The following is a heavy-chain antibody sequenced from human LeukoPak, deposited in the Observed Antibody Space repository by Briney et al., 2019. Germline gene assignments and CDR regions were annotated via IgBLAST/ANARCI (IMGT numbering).Heavy chain of an antibody. Sequence: GGSLRLSCAASGFTFSSYGMHWVRQAPGKGLEWVAFIRYDGSNKYYADSVKGRFTISRDNSKNTLYLQMNSLRAEDTAVYYCASGRRYTMVRGVTPFDYWGQGTLVTVSS. CDR1: GFTFSSYG. V-gene: IGHV3-30*02. CDR3: ASGRRYTMVRGVTPFDY. J-gene: IGHJ4*02. D-gene: IGHD3-10*01. CDR2: IRYDGSNK.